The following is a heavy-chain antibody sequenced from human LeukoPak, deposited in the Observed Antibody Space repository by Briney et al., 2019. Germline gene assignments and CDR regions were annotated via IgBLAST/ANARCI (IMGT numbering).Heavy chain of an antibody. V-gene: IGHV3-30*02. D-gene: IGHD3-10*01. CDR1: GFTFTSYG. CDR3: AKDYYGSGSLLGY. J-gene: IGHJ4*02. CDR2: IHYDGSNK. Sequence: PGGSLRLSRAASGFTFTSYGMHWVRQAPGKGLEWVAFIHYDGSNKYYAHSVKGRFTISRDNSKNTLYLQMNSLRAEDAAVYYCAKDYYGSGSLLGYWGQGTLVTVSA.